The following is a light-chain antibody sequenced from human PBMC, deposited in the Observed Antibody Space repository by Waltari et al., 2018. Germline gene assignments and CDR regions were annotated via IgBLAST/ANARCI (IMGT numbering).Light chain of an antibody. CDR3: AVWDDSLNGWV. Sequence: QSVLTQSPSASGTPGQRATISCSGSDSNIGNNMVHWYQQFPGTAPKLPIHRDDQRPSGVPDRFAGSKSGTSASLGISGLQSEDEAIYYCAVWDDSLNGWVFGGGTKVTVL. J-gene: IGLJ3*02. V-gene: IGLV1-44*01. CDR1: DSNIGNNM. CDR2: RDD.